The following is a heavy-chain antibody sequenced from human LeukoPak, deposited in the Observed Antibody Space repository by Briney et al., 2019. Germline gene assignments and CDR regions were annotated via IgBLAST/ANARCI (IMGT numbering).Heavy chain of an antibody. V-gene: IGHV3-7*01. CDR1: GFTFSSYW. J-gene: IGHJ4*02. Sequence: QAGGSLRLSWAASGFTFSSYWMSWVRQAPGKGLEWVANIKQDGSEKYYVDSVKGRFTISRDNAKNSLYLQMNSLRAEDTAVYYCARGRWGTMVRGVIHMPVSYYFDYWGQGTLVTVSS. CDR3: ARGRWGTMVRGVIHMPVSYYFDY. CDR2: IKQDGSEK. D-gene: IGHD3-10*01.